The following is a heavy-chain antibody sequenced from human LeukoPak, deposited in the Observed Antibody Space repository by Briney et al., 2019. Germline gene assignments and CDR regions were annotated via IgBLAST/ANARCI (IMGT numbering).Heavy chain of an antibody. Sequence: SEALSLTCTVSGGSISSSSYYWGWIRQPPGKGLEWIGSIYYSGSTYYNPSLKSRVTISVDTSKDQFSLKLSSVTAADAAVYYCARGRARLRPPQEFDYWGQGTLVTVSS. V-gene: IGHV4-39*01. D-gene: IGHD5-12*01. CDR1: GGSISSSSYY. CDR2: IYYSGST. CDR3: ARGRARLRPPQEFDY. J-gene: IGHJ4*02.